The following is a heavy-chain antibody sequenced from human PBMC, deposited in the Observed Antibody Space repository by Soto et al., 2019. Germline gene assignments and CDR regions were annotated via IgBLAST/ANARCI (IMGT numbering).Heavy chain of an antibody. Sequence: QVQLVQSGAEVKKPGASVKVSCKASGYTFTSYGISWVRQAPGQGLEWMGWLSAYTGNTNYAQKLQGRVTMPTDTSTSTAYMEPRSLSSDDTAVYYCAREYLRDRTAWGYWGQGSLVTVSS. D-gene: IGHD1-1*01. CDR2: LSAYTGNT. CDR3: AREYLRDRTAWGY. V-gene: IGHV1-18*01. CDR1: GYTFTSYG. J-gene: IGHJ4*02.